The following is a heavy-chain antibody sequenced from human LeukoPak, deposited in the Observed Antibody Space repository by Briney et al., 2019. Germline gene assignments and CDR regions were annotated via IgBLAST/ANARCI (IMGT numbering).Heavy chain of an antibody. CDR1: GITFSSYG. Sequence: GGSLRLSCAASGITFSSYGMSWVRQAPGKGLEWVSSISSTGGTTYYADSVKGRFTISRDNAKNSLYLQMNSLRAEDTAVYYCARDADGGYSSGWYVGGFDPWGQGTLVTVSS. V-gene: IGHV3-48*04. CDR2: ISSTGGTT. J-gene: IGHJ5*02. D-gene: IGHD6-19*01. CDR3: ARDADGGYSSGWYVGGFDP.